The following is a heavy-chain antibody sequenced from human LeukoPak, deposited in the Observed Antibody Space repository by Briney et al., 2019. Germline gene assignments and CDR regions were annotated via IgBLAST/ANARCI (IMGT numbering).Heavy chain of an antibody. CDR3: ARLWQLAAFDI. D-gene: IGHD6-6*01. CDR2: IYYGGST. CDR1: GGSISSSSYY. Sequence: SETLSLTCTVSGGSISSSSYYWGWIRQPPGKGLEWIGSIYYGGSTYYNPSLKSRVTISVDTSKNQFSLKLSSVTAADTAVYYCARLWQLAAFDIWGQGTMVTVSS. J-gene: IGHJ3*02. V-gene: IGHV4-39*07.